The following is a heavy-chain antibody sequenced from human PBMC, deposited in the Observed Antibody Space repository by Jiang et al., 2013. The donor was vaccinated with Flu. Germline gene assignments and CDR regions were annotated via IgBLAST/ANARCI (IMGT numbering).Heavy chain of an antibody. Sequence: GPGLVKPSETLSLTCIVSGGSISSSRYLWGWVRQPPGKGLEWIASVYYSGGTYFNSSLKSRVTTSVDTSKNYFSMKLSSVTAADMAVYYCASSHQSGSGSYSNYYFDYWGQGTLVTVSS. V-gene: IGHV4-39*02. CDR3: ASSHQSGSGSYSNYYFDY. J-gene: IGHJ4*02. CDR2: VYYSGGT. D-gene: IGHD3-10*01. CDR1: GGSISSSRYL.